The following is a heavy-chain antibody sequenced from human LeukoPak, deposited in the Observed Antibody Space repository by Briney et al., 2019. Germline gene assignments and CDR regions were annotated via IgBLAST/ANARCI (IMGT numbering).Heavy chain of an antibody. J-gene: IGHJ4*02. D-gene: IGHD6-19*01. CDR3: AREGWSPLDY. V-gene: IGHV4-59*01. CDR1: GGSISSYY. Sequence: PSETLSLTCTVSGGSISSYYWSWIRQPPGKGLEWIGYIYYSGSTNYNPSLKSRVTISVDTSKNQFSLKLSSVTAADTAVYYCAREGWSPLDYWGQGTLVTVSS. CDR2: IYYSGST.